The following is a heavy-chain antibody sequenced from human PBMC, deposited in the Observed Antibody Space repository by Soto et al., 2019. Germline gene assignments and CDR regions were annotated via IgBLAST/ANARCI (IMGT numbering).Heavy chain of an antibody. D-gene: IGHD6-19*01. J-gene: IGHJ4*02. CDR3: ARGQRRGGSTGWPL. V-gene: IGHV4-39*07. Sequence: SETRCVTCTVSGGSPSRSSYYWGWIRQAPGKGLEWIGSIYYSGSTYYNPSLKSRVTISVDTSKNQFSLNLNSVTAADTAVYYCARGQRRGGSTGWPLWGQGTLVTV. CDR1: GGSPSRSSYY. CDR2: IYYSGST.